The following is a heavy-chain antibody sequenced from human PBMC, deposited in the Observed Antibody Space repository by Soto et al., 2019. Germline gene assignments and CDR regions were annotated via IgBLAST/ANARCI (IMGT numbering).Heavy chain of an antibody. CDR3: ARGIEVVYAIRYYYYGMDV. CDR1: GGTFSSYA. V-gene: IGHV1-69*01. CDR2: IIPIFGTA. J-gene: IGHJ6*02. D-gene: IGHD2-8*02. Sequence: QVQLVQSGAEVKKPGSSVKVSCKASGGTFSSYAISWVRQAPGRGLEWMGGIIPIFGTANYAQKFQGRVTITADESTSTAYMELSSLRSEDTAVYYCARGIEVVYAIRYYYYGMDVWGQGTTVTVSS.